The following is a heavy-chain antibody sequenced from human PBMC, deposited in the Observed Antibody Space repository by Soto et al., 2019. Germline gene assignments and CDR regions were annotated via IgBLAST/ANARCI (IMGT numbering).Heavy chain of an antibody. CDR2: IKQDGSEK. D-gene: IGHD4-4*01. CDR3: ARALSTVKVNPPGIFDY. J-gene: IGHJ4*02. V-gene: IGHV3-7*01. CDR1: GFTFSSYW. Sequence: GGSLRLSCAASGFTFSSYWMSWVRQAPGKGLEWVANIKQDGSEKYYVDSVKGRFTISRDNAKNSLYLQMNSLRAEDTAVYYCARALSTVKVNPPGIFDYWGQGTLVTVSS.